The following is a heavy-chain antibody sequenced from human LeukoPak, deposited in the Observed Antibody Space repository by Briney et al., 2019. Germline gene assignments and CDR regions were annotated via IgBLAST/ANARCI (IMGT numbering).Heavy chain of an antibody. CDR1: GLTFSNVW. D-gene: IGHD3-9*01. CDR2: IKNKTDGGTT. Sequence: GGSLRLSCAVSGLTFSNVWMSWVRQAPGKGLEWVARIKNKTDGGTTAYVEPVKGRFTISRDDSKNTLYLQMNSLKTEDTAVYYCTTGILTGYWGQGTLVTVSS. V-gene: IGHV3-15*01. CDR3: TTGILTGY. J-gene: IGHJ4*02.